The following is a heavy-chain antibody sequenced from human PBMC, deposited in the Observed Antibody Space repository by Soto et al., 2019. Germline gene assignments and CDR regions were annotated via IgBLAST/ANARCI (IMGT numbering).Heavy chain of an antibody. D-gene: IGHD5-18*01. J-gene: IGHJ3*02. CDR2: ISWNSGSI. Sequence: EVQLVESGGGLVQPGRSLRLSCAASGFTFDDYAMHWVRRAPGKGLEWVSGISWNSGSIGYADSVKGRFTISRDNAKNSLYLQMNSLRAEDTAWYYCAKVGRYSPSHAFDIWGQGTMVTVSS. CDR3: AKVGRYSPSHAFDI. CDR1: GFTFDDYA. V-gene: IGHV3-9*01.